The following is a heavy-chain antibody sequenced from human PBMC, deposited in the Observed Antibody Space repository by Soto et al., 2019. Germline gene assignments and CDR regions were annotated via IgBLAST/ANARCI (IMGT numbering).Heavy chain of an antibody. D-gene: IGHD3-22*01. V-gene: IGHV3-21*01. J-gene: IGHJ4*02. CDR2: ISGGSRYI. CDR3: AKDLGYYDSSGYYDYFDY. CDR1: GFSFSDYT. Sequence: GGSLRLSCAASGFSFSDYTMNWVRQAPGKGPEWVASISGGSRYIYYADSVKGRFTISRDNAKNSLYLQMNSLSAEDTAVYYCAKDLGYYDSSGYYDYFDYWGQGTLVTVSS.